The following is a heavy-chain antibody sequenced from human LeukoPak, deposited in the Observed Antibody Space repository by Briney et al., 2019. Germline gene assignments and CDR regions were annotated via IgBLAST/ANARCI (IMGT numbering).Heavy chain of an antibody. D-gene: IGHD3-10*01. Sequence: PSETLSLTCTVSGDSISSNSYYWGWIRQPPGKGLEWIGSIYYSGSTYYNPSLKSRVTISVDTSKNQFSLKLSSVTAADTAVYYCASGGGLWFGELLQYFQHWGQGTLVTVSS. CDR3: ASGGGLWFGELLQYFQH. V-gene: IGHV4-39*01. CDR1: GDSISSNSYY. J-gene: IGHJ1*01. CDR2: IYYSGST.